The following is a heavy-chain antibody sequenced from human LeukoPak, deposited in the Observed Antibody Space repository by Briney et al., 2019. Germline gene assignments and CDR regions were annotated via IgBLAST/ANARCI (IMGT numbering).Heavy chain of an antibody. CDR3: ARERRNYYDSSGPIRAFDY. CDR2: IYTSGST. D-gene: IGHD3-22*01. V-gene: IGHV4-61*02. CDR1: GGSISSGSYY. Sequence: SETLSLTCTVSGGSISSGSYYWSWIRQPAGKGLEWIGRIYTSGSTNYNPSLKSRVTISVDTSKNQFSLKLSSVTAADTAVYYCARERRNYYDSSGPIRAFDYWGQGTLVTVSS. J-gene: IGHJ4*02.